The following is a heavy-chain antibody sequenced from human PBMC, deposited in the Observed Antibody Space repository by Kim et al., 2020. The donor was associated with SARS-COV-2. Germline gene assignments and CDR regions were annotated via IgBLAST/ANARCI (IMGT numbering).Heavy chain of an antibody. CDR2: IDPSDSYT. J-gene: IGHJ5*02. Sequence: GESLKISCKGSGYSFTSYWISWVRQMPGKGLEWMGRIDPSDSYTNYSPSFQGHVTISADKSISTAYLQWSSLKASDTAMYYCARHVSPPVAGKVGWFDPWGQGTLVTVSS. V-gene: IGHV5-10-1*01. D-gene: IGHD6-19*01. CDR3: ARHVSPPVAGKVGWFDP. CDR1: GYSFTSYW.